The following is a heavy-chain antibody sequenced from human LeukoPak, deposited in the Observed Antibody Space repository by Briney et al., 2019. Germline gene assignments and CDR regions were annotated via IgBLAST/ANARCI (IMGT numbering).Heavy chain of an antibody. D-gene: IGHD2-15*01. CDR1: GYTFTSYA. CDR3: ARSYCSGGSCYHDY. Sequence: ASVKVSCKASGYTFTSYAMNWVRQAPGQGLEWMGWINTNTGNPTYAQGFTGRFVFSLDTSVSTAYLQISSLKAEDTAVYYCARSYCSGGSCYHDYWGQGTLVTVSS. CDR2: INTNTGNP. J-gene: IGHJ4*02. V-gene: IGHV7-4-1*02.